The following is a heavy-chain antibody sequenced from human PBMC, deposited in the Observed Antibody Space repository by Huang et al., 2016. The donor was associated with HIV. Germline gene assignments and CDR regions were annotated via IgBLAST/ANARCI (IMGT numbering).Heavy chain of an antibody. D-gene: IGHD3-16*01. CDR2: SSGDNGST. Sequence: QIHLVQSGPEVKQPGASVKVSCKASGYKFHIYEITWVRQTTGQGLEWMGWSSGDNGSTRFAQKFQDRLTMTTDGATSTAYLELRSLRLDDTAVYYCARTKGEFDFWGQGALVTVSS. CDR3: ARTKGEFDF. CDR1: GYKFHIYE. J-gene: IGHJ4*02. V-gene: IGHV1-18*04.